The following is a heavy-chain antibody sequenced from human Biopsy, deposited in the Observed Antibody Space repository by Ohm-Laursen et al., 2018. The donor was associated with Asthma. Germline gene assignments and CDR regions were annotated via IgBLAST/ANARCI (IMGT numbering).Heavy chain of an antibody. CDR2: ISGSGGST. D-gene: IGHD6-19*01. CDR3: ARESSVAGSSDFDY. CDR1: GFTFSSYA. Sequence: GSLRLSCAASGFTFSSYAMSWVRQPPGKGLEWVSAISGSGGSTYYADSVKGRFTISRDNSKNTLYLQMNSLRAEDTAVYYCARESSVAGSSDFDYWGQGTLVTVSS. J-gene: IGHJ4*02. V-gene: IGHV3-23*01.